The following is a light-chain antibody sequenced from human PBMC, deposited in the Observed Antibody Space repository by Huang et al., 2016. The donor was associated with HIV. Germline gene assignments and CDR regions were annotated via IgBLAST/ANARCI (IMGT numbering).Light chain of an antibody. V-gene: IGKV4-1*01. J-gene: IGKJ4*01. CDR1: QTILYSSKNKNY. CDR2: WAS. Sequence: DIVMTQSPDSLAVSLGERATVNCKSSQTILYSSKNKNYLAWYQQKPGQPPKLLIYWASTWESGVPDRFSGSGSGTDFTLTISSLQAEDVAVYYCQQYFETPLTFGGGTKVEIK. CDR3: QQYFETPLT.